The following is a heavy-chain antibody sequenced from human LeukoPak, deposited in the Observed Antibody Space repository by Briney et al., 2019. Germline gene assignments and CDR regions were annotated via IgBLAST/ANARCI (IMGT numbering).Heavy chain of an antibody. J-gene: IGHJ4*02. V-gene: IGHV4-59*01. CDR1: GGSISSYY. Sequence: SETLSLTCTVSGGSISSYYWNWIRQPPAKGLDRLGYIYYSGSTNYNPSLKSRVTISVDTSKNQFSLKLSSVTAADTAVYYCARGADSSGYYSIFYFDYWGQGTLVTVSS. D-gene: IGHD3-22*01. CDR3: ARGADSSGYYSIFYFDY. CDR2: IYYSGST.